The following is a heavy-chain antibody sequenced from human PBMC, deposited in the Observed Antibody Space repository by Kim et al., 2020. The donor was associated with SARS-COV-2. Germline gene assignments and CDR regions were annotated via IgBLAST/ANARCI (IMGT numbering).Heavy chain of an antibody. D-gene: IGHD2-8*01. CDR3: ARGSNGAFDI. J-gene: IGHJ3*02. V-gene: IGHV3-48*02. Sequence: ADSRKGRFTISRDNAKNSLFLQMNSLRDEDTAVYYCARGSNGAFDIWGQGTKVTVSS.